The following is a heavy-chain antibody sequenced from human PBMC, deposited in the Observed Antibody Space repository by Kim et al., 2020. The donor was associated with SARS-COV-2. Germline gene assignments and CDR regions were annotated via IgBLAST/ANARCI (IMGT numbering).Heavy chain of an antibody. V-gene: IGHV3-74*01. D-gene: IGHD2-8*01. CDR3: ARDGIYGVEPPNDGFDG. J-gene: IGHJ3*01. CDR2: ISGNGNYI. Sequence: GGSLRLSCAASGFNFNMYRMHWVRQAPGKGLVWVSRISGNGNYIDYADSVRGRFTISRDNARTTLYLQMNSLRLEDTAVYYCARDGIYGVEPPNDGFDGCSRGTTVSVS. CDR1: GFNFNMYR.